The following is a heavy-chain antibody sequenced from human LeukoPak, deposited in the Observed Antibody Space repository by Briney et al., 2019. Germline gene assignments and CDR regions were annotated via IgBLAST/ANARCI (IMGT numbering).Heavy chain of an antibody. CDR1: GYRFTGYY. CDR2: INANSGGT. CDR3: ARSIITILGVENWFDP. J-gene: IGHJ5*02. V-gene: IGHV1-2*06. Sequence: ASVKVSCKASGYRFTGYYLHWVRQAPGQGLEWMGRINANSGGTDYAEKFQGRVTMTRDTSIGTAYMELSSLRSEDTAVYYCARSIITILGVENWFDPWGQGTLVTVSS. D-gene: IGHD3-3*01.